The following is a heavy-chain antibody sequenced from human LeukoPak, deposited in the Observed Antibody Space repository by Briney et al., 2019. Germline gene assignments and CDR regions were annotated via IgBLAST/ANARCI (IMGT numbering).Heavy chain of an antibody. J-gene: IGHJ3*02. Sequence: GGSLRLSCAASGFTVSDNYMTWVRQAPGKGLEWVSSIYSAGATHYAESVKGRFTISRDNSRNTLYLQMNSLRAEDMAVYYCARIEWERLGRAFDIWGQGTMVTVSS. CDR3: ARIEWERLGRAFDI. D-gene: IGHD1-26*01. CDR1: GFTVSDNY. V-gene: IGHV3-53*01. CDR2: IYSAGAT.